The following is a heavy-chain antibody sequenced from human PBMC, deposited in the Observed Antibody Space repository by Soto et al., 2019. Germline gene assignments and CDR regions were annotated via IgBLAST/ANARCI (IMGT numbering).Heavy chain of an antibody. CDR1: GFTFSSYA. CDR3: ARDHYDSSCETPEY. CDR2: ISYDGSNK. V-gene: IGHV3-30-3*01. J-gene: IGHJ4*02. D-gene: IGHD3-22*01. Sequence: QVQLVESGGGVVQPGRSLRLSCAASGFTFSSYAMHWVRQAPGKGLEWVAVISYDGSNKYYADSVKGRFTISRDNSKITLYLQMNSLRAEDTAVYYCARDHYDSSCETPEYWGQGTLVTVSS.